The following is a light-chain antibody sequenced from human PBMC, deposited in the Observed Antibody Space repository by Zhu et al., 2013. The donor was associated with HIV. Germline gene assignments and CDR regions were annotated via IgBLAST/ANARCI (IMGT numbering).Light chain of an antibody. V-gene: IGKV3-20*01. CDR1: QSVSSSF. J-gene: IGKJ1*01. CDR2: GAS. CDR3: LQHNTYPRT. Sequence: EVVLMQSPGTLSLSPGERATLSCRASQSVSSSFLAWYQHRPGQPPRLLIYGASTRATGIPDRFSGSGSGTEFTLTITNLQPEDFATYYCLQHNTYPRTFGQGTKVETK.